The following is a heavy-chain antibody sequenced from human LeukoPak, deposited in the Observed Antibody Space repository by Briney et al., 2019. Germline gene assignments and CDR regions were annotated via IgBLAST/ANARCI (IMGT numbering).Heavy chain of an antibody. CDR2: ISSTSGYI. CDR3: ASSFDY. V-gene: IGHV3-21*01. Sequence: PGGSLRLSCAPSGLSFSSYTIHWVRQAPGKGLEWVSSISSTSGYIHYADSVKGRFSISRDNAKNLVHLEMDILRADDTAVYYCASSFDYWGQGTLVTVSS. J-gene: IGHJ4*02. CDR1: GLSFSSYT.